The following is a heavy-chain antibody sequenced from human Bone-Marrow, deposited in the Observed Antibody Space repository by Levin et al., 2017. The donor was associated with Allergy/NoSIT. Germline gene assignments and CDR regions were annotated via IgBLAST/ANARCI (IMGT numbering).Heavy chain of an antibody. D-gene: IGHD4-17*01. CDR1: GFTFSSYG. V-gene: IGHV3-33*01. Sequence: GGSLRLSCAASGFTFSSYGMHWVRQAPGKGLEWVAVIWYDGSNKYYADSVKGRFTISRDNSKNTLYLQMNSLRAEDTAVYYCARETYGDLYNWFDPWGQGTLVTVSS. J-gene: IGHJ5*02. CDR2: IWYDGSNK. CDR3: ARETYGDLYNWFDP.